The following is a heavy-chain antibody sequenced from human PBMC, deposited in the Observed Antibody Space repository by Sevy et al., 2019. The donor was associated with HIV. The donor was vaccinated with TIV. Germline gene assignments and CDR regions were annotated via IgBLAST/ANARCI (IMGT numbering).Heavy chain of an antibody. CDR1: GFSLNTSGVD. Sequence: SGPTLVNPTQTLTLTYTFSGFSLNTSGVDVAWVRHPPGKALEWLALIYRNDDKRYSPSLKTRLTITKEPSKNQVVLIMTNVDHVDTATDYCAHKGEKTDLLFDYWGQGTLVTVSS. CDR2: IYRNDDK. CDR3: AHKGEKTDLLFDY. V-gene: IGHV2-5*01. J-gene: IGHJ4*02. D-gene: IGHD2-21*01.